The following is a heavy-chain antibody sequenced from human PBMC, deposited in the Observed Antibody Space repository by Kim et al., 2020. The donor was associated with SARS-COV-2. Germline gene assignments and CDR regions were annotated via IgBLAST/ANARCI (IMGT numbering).Heavy chain of an antibody. V-gene: IGHV3-66*01. J-gene: IGHJ4*02. CDR2: T. CDR3: ALMVRGGDFDY. Sequence: TYYADSVKGRFTISRDNSKNTLYLQMNSRRAEETAVYYCALMVRGGDFDYWGQGTLVTVSS. D-gene: IGHD3-10*01.